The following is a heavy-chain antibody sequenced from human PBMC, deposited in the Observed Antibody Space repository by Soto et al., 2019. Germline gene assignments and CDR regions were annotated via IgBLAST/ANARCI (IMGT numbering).Heavy chain of an antibody. CDR3: ARDIGQQLVKGGWFDP. J-gene: IGHJ5*02. V-gene: IGHV1-18*01. D-gene: IGHD6-13*01. CDR2: ISAYNGNT. Sequence: QVQLVQSGAEVKKPGASVKVSCKASGYTFTSYGISWVRQAPGQGLEWMGWISAYNGNTNYAQKLQGRVTMTTDTSTSTGYMEVRSLRSDDTAVYYCARDIGQQLVKGGWFDPWGQGTLVTVSS. CDR1: GYTFTSYG.